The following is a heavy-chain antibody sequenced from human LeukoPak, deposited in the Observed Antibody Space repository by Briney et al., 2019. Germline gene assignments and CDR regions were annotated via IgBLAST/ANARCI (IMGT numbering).Heavy chain of an antibody. CDR2: IYYSGST. CDR3: ARRGKVYYYGMDV. Sequence: PSETLSLTCTVSGGSISSSGYYWGWIRQPPGKGLEWIGSIYYSGSTYCNPSLKSRVTISVDTSKNQFSLKLSSVTAADTAVYYCARRGKVYYYGMDVWGQGTTVTVSS. V-gene: IGHV4-39*01. J-gene: IGHJ6*02. CDR1: GGSISSSGYY.